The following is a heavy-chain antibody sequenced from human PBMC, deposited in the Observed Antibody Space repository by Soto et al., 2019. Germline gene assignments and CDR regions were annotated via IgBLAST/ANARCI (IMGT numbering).Heavy chain of an antibody. Sequence: PGGSLRLSCAASGFTFSSYAMSWVRQAPGKGLEWVSGISGSGDSTYYADSVKGRFTISRDNSKNTLYLQMNSLRAEDTAVYYCAKGVPGIAVAATGYFQHCAQRTPVTVSS. D-gene: IGHD6-19*01. CDR3: AKGVPGIAVAATGYFQH. J-gene: IGHJ1*01. CDR1: GFTFSSYA. V-gene: IGHV3-23*01. CDR2: ISGSGDST.